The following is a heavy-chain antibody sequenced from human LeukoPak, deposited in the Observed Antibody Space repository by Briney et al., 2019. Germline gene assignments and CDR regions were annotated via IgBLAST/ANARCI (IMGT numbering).Heavy chain of an antibody. J-gene: IGHJ6*02. V-gene: IGHV4-34*01. D-gene: IGHD3-9*01. CDR3: ARQRYYDILTGYDV. CDR2: INHSGST. CDR1: GGSFSGYY. Sequence: SETLSLTCAVYGGSFSGYYWSWIRQPPGKGLEWIGEINHSGSTNYNPSLKSRVTISVDTSKNQFSLKLSSVTAADTAVYYCARQRYYDILTGYDVWGQGTTVTVSS.